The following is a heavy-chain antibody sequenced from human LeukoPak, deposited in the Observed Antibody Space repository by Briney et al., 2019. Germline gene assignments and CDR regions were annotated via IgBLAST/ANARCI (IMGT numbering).Heavy chain of an antibody. CDR1: GFTFSSYA. CDR2: ISGSGGST. CDR3: TTDLDSGSEGFDY. D-gene: IGHD1-26*01. J-gene: IGHJ4*02. V-gene: IGHV3-23*01. Sequence: PGGSLRLSCAASGFTFSSYAMSWVRQAPGKGLEWVSAISGSGGSTYYADSVKGRFTISRDNSKNTLYLQMNSLRAEDTAVYYCTTDLDSGSEGFDYWGQGTLVTVSS.